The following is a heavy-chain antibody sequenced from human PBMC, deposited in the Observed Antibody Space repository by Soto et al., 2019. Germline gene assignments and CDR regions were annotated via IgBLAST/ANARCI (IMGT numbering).Heavy chain of an antibody. V-gene: IGHV1-18*01. J-gene: IGHJ4*02. D-gene: IGHD6-19*01. CDR3: ARTRPGIAVAGHDY. CDR2: ISAYNGNT. Sequence: LTWVRQAPGQGLEWMGWISAYNGNTNYAQKFQGRVTMTTDTSTSTAYMELRSLRSDDTTVYYCARTRPGIAVAGHDYWGQGTLVTVSS.